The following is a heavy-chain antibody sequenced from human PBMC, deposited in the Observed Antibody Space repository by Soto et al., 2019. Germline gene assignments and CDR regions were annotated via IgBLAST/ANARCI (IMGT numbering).Heavy chain of an antibody. CDR2: ISGSGSAT. V-gene: IGHV3-23*01. CDR1: GFAFSSYA. J-gene: IGHJ4*02. D-gene: IGHD2-15*01. CDR3: AISLGSCSGGYCPYFDS. Sequence: EVQLLESGGGLENPGGSLRLSCAASGFAFSSYAMNWVRQAPGKGLEWVSTISGSGSATDYADSVKGRFTVSRDSSKNSVYMQMTNVGAEATAVSYSAISLGSCSGGYCPYFDSWGTGTLLTV.